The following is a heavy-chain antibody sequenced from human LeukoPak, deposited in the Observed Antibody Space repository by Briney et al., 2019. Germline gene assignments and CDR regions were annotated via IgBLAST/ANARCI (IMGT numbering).Heavy chain of an antibody. CDR1: GGTFSSYA. J-gene: IGHJ5*02. CDR3: ARDYGGKTDWFDP. Sequence: GASVKVSCKASGGTFSSYAISWVRQAPGQGLEWMGGIIPIFGTANYAQKFRGRVTITADKSTSTAYMELSSLRSEDTAVYYCARDYGGKTDWFDPWGQGTLVTVSS. CDR2: IIPIFGTA. D-gene: IGHD4-23*01. V-gene: IGHV1-69*06.